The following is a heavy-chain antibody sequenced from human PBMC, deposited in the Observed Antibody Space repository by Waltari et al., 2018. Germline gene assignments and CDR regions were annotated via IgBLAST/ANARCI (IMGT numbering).Heavy chain of an antibody. D-gene: IGHD3-10*01. CDR1: GGPISSSSYY. J-gene: IGHJ4*02. CDR3: ARLLWFGELSQFDY. V-gene: IGHV4-39*01. Sequence: QLQLQESGPGLVKPSATLSLTCTVSGGPISSSSYYWGWIRQPPGKGLEWIGSIYYSGSTYYNPSLKSRVTISVDTSKNQFSLKLSSVTAADTAVYYCARLLWFGELSQFDYWGQGTLVTVSS. CDR2: IYYSGST.